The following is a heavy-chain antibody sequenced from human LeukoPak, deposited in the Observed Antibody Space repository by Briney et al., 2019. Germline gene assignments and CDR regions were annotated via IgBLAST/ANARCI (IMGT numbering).Heavy chain of an antibody. J-gene: IGHJ4*02. CDR1: GFTFSSHA. D-gene: IGHD3-3*01. V-gene: IGHV3-30-3*01. CDR2: ISYDGSNK. CDR3: ASPAADFWSGYYPSFDY. Sequence: GGSLRLSCAVSGFTFSSHAMSWVRQAPGKGLEWVAVISYDGSNKYYADSVKGRFTISRDNSKNTLYLQMNSLRAEDTAVYYCASPAADFWSGYYPSFDYWGQGTLVTVSS.